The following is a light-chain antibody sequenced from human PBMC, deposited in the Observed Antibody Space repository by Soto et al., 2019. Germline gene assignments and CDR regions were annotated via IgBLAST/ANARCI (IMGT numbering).Light chain of an antibody. J-gene: IGLJ1*01. CDR1: STDVGGYNY. V-gene: IGLV2-14*01. Sequence: QSVLAQPSSVSGSPGQSITISCTGTSTDVGGYNYVSWYQHHPGKGPKLIIYEVSNRPSGVSDRFSGSKSGNKASLIISNLEAEDESDYYCQSYDSSLSGYVFGTGTKVTVL. CDR2: EVS. CDR3: QSYDSSLSGYV.